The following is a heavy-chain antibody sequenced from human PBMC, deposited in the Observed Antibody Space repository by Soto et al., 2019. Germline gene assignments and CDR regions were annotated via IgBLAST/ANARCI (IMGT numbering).Heavy chain of an antibody. J-gene: IGHJ5*02. CDR1: GGSFSGYY. Sequence: PSETLSLTXAVYGGSFSGYYWSWIRQPPGKGLEWIGEINHSGSTNYNPSLKSRVTISVDTSKNQFSLKLSSVTAADTAVYYCARSLVVVAATHWFDPWGQGTLVTVSS. D-gene: IGHD2-15*01. V-gene: IGHV4-34*01. CDR3: ARSLVVVAATHWFDP. CDR2: INHSGST.